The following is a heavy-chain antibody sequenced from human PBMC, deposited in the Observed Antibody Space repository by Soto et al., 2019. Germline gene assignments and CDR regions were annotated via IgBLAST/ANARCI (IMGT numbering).Heavy chain of an antibody. CDR1: GFTFTDYA. V-gene: IGHV3-23*01. CDR2: ISGIGGST. J-gene: IGHJ4*02. CDR3: ARGSSGYISSWYYFDY. Sequence: GGSLRLSCAASGFTFTDYALSCVRQAPGKGLEWVATISGIGGSTYLADSVKGRLSISRDNSKNTVSLLMNSLGAEDTAVYFCARGSSGYISSWYYFDYWGRGTLVTVSS. D-gene: IGHD6-13*01.